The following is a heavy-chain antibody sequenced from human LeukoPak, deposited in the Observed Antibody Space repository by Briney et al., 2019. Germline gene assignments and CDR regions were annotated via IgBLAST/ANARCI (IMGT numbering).Heavy chain of an antibody. CDR1: GGTFSNDP. J-gene: IGHJ4*02. CDR3: AKDRCTGDYCYHDH. CDR2: ISPLLGTT. Sequence: GASVKVSCKASGGTFSNDPISWLRQAPGQRLEWMGNISPLLGTTVYTQEFQGRVTITTVKATNTIYMDLYSLTFDDTAMYYCAKDRCTGDYCYHDHWGQGTLVTVSS. D-gene: IGHD2-8*02. V-gene: IGHV1-69*08.